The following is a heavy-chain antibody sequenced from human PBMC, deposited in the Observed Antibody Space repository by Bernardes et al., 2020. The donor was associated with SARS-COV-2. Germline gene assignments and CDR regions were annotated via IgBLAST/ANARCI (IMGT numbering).Heavy chain of an antibody. Sequence: SGPTLVKPPQTLTLTCTFSGFSLTTAGVSVGWIRQPPGPALEWLALIYWNDVEHVNPSLKTRLTITKDTSNDQVVLTMTNMDPMDTATYYCARKLFTIFGLQAYGMDVWGQGTTVTGSS. CDR3: ARKLFTIFGLQAYGMDV. CDR1: GFSLTTAGVS. J-gene: IGHJ6*02. D-gene: IGHD3-9*01. V-gene: IGHV2-5*01. CDR2: IYWNDVE.